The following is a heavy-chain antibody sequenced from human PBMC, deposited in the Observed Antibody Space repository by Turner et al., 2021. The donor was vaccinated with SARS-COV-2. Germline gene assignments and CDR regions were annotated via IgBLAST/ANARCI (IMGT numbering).Heavy chain of an antibody. CDR1: GFTVSSNY. D-gene: IGHD5-18*01. V-gene: IGHV3-66*02. CDR3: AKGASQHFDY. J-gene: IGHJ4*02. CDR2: IYGGGST. Sequence: EEQLLESGGGLVQPGGSLRLSCAASGFTVSSNYMSWVRQAPGKGLEWVSLIYGGGSTYYADSVKGRFTISRDNSKNTLYLQMNSLRAEDTAVYYCAKGASQHFDYWGQGTLVTVSS.